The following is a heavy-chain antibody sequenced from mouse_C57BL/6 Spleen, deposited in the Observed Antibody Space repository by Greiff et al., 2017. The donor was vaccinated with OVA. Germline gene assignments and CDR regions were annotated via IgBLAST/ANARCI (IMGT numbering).Heavy chain of an antibody. CDR3: ARRITAQAFAY. CDR2: IDPNSGGT. V-gene: IGHV1-72*01. CDR1: GYTFTSYW. J-gene: IGHJ3*01. D-gene: IGHD3-2*02. Sequence: QVQLQQPGAELVKPGASVKLSCKASGYTFTSYWMHWVKQRPGRGLEWIGRIDPNSGGTKYNEKFKSKATLTVDKPSSTAYMQLSSLTSEDSAVYYCARRITAQAFAYWGQGTLVTVSA.